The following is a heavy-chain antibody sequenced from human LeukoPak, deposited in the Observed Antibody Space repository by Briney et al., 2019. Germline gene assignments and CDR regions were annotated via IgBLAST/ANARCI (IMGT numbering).Heavy chain of an antibody. CDR3: TTEDIVVVVAASGAY. D-gene: IGHD2-15*01. Sequence: GGSLRLSCAASGFTFSSYWMSWVRQAPGKGLEWVANIKQDGSEKYYVDSVKGRFTISRDSAKNSLYLQMNSLKTEDTAVYYCTTEDIVVVVAASGAYWGQGTLVTVSS. CDR1: GFTFSSYW. V-gene: IGHV3-7*03. CDR2: IKQDGSEK. J-gene: IGHJ4*02.